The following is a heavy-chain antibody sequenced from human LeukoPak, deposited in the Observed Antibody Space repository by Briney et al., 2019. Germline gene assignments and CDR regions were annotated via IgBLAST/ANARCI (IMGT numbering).Heavy chain of an antibody. J-gene: IGHJ4*02. CDR3: AKTSATHRIGPFDY. CDR1: GFTFSSYA. V-gene: IGHV3-23*01. Sequence: PGGSLRLSCAASGFTFSSYAMSWVRQAPGKGLEWVSGISGGGGSTYYADSVKGRFTISRDNSKNTLYLQMNSLRAEDTAVYFCAKTSATHRIGPFDYWGQGTLVTVSS. CDR2: ISGGGGST.